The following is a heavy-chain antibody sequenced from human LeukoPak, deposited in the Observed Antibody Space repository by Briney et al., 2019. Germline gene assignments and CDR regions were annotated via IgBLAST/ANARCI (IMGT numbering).Heavy chain of an antibody. CDR1: GFTFSSHG. CDR2: ISGSGGST. CDR3: AKRGAGGSRVYYYYYMDV. D-gene: IGHD2-15*01. J-gene: IGHJ6*03. V-gene: IGHV3-23*01. Sequence: GGSLRLSCAASGFTFSSHGMSWVRQAPGKGLEWVSTISGSGGSTYYADSVKGRFTISRDNSKNTLYLQMNSLRAEDTAVYYCAKRGAGGSRVYYYYYMDVWGKGTTVTISS.